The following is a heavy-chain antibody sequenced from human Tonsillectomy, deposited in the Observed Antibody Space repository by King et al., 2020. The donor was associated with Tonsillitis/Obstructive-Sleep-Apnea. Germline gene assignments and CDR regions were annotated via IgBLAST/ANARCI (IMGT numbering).Heavy chain of an antibody. CDR2: IIPIFGTT. J-gene: IGHJ4*02. Sequence: QLVQSGAEVKKPGSSVRVSCRASGGTFSNYNINWVRQAPGQGLQWMGGIIPIFGTTDYAQKFQGRVTITADESTSTAYMDLSSLRSEDTAGYYCATPPANIVVVPTTLHFDYWGQGTLVTVSS. CDR3: ATPPANIVVVPTTLHFDY. CDR1: GGTFSNYN. D-gene: IGHD2-2*01. V-gene: IGHV1-69*12.